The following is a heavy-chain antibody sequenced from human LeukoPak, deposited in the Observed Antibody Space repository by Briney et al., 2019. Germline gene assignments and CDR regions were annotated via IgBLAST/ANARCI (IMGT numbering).Heavy chain of an antibody. Sequence: GGSLRLSCAASGFTFSSYAMSWVRQAPGKGLEWVSGIIDNGYITYYANSVRGRFTISRDNSKNTLFLQMNSLRAEDRAVYYCAKLGGQEVHNYYVAVWGKGTTVAVSS. J-gene: IGHJ6*03. CDR3: AKLGGQEVHNYYVAV. D-gene: IGHD3-16*01. V-gene: IGHV3-23*01. CDR1: GFTFSSYA. CDR2: IIDNGYIT.